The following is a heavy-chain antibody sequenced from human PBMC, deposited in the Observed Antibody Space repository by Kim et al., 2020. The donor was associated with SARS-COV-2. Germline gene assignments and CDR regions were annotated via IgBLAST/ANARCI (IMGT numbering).Heavy chain of an antibody. J-gene: IGHJ4*02. Sequence: ASVKVSCKASGYTFTSYGIIWVRQAPGQGLAWGGWNSAYTWNTNNALKLEGRVTMTTEPSTSTAYMELRSLRSDDTAVYYCARDLFPAACFDYWGQGTLVTVSS. CDR1: GYTFTSYG. D-gene: IGHD3-3*01. V-gene: IGHV1-18*01. CDR2: NSAYTWNT. CDR3: ARDLFPAACFDY.